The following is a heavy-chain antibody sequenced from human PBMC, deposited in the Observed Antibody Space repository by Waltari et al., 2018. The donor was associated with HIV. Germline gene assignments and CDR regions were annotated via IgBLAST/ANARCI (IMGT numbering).Heavy chain of an antibody. V-gene: IGHV3-53*01. J-gene: IGHJ4*02. CDR3: ARDIGYNSGWYHY. Sequence: EVQLVESGGGLIQPGGSLRLSCAASGFTVSSNYMSWVRQAPGKGLEWVSVIYSGGNTYYADSVKGRFTISRDNSKNTLYLQMKSLRAEDTAVYYCARDIGYNSGWYHYWGQGTLVTVSS. CDR2: IYSGGNT. D-gene: IGHD6-19*01. CDR1: GFTVSSNY.